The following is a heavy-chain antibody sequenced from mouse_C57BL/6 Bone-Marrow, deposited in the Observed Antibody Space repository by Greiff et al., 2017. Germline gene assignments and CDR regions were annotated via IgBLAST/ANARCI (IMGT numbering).Heavy chain of an antibody. D-gene: IGHD1-1*02. V-gene: IGHV1-42*01. CDR1: GYSFTGYY. CDR3: AYGGYAMDY. CDR2: INPSTGGT. J-gene: IGHJ4*01. Sequence: EVQRVESGPELVKPGASVKISCKASGYSFTGYYMNWVKQSPEKSLEWIGEINPSTGGTTYNQKFKAKATLTVDKSSRTAYMQLKSLTSEDSAVYYCAYGGYAMDYWGQGTSVTVSS.